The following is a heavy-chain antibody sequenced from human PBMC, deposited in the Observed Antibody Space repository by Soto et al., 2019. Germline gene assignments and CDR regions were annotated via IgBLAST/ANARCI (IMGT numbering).Heavy chain of an antibody. CDR2: INHSGST. J-gene: IGHJ5*02. D-gene: IGHD6-19*01. CDR1: GGSFSGYY. Sequence: SSETLSLTCAVYGGSFSGYYWSWIRQPPGKGLEWIGEINHSGSTNYNPSLKSRVTISVDTSKNQFSLKLSSVTAADTAVYYCARGSPTYSSGWYSGCFDPWRQRTLVTVSS. V-gene: IGHV4-34*01. CDR3: ARGSPTYSSGWYSGCFDP.